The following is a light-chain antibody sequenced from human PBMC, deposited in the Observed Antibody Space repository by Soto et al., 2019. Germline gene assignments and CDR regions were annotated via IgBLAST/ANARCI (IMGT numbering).Light chain of an antibody. V-gene: IGKV3-15*01. CDR1: ESVSGN. J-gene: IGKJ5*01. CDR2: DTA. Sequence: EIVMTQSPATLSVSPGERATLSCRASESVSGNLAWYQQRPGQAPRLLIYDTASRATAIPARFSGSGSGTEFTLTISSLQSEDFEVYYCQQYRKWPTFGQGTRLEIK. CDR3: QQYRKWPT.